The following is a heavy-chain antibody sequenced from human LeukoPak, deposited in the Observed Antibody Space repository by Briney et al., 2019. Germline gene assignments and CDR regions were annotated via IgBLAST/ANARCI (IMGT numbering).Heavy chain of an antibody. Sequence: GGSLRLSCAASGFTFSSFSMNWVRQAPGKGLEWVSYIRSSGTNTDYTGSVKGRFTISRDNAKNSLYLQMNSLRAEDTAVYYCARMNYVSSGWGAPFDYWGQGTLVTVSS. J-gene: IGHJ4*02. CDR3: ARMNYVSSGWGAPFDY. CDR2: IRSSGTNT. CDR1: GFTFSSFS. D-gene: IGHD1-7*01. V-gene: IGHV3-48*04.